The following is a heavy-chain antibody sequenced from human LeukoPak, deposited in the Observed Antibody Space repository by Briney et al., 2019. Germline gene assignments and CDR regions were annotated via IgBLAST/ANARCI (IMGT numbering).Heavy chain of an antibody. D-gene: IGHD6-13*01. CDR1: GFTFSSYA. CDR3: ARASSSWYSYFDY. Sequence: GRSLRLSCAASGFTFSSYAMHWVRQAPGKGLEWVAVISYDGNNKYYAESVKGRFTISRDNSKNTLFLQMNSLRAEDTAVYYCARASSSWYSYFDYWGQGTLVTVSS. CDR2: ISYDGNNK. V-gene: IGHV3-30*04. J-gene: IGHJ4*02.